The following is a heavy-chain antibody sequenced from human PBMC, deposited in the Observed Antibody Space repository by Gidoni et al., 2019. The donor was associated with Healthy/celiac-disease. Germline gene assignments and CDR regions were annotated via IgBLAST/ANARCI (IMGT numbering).Heavy chain of an antibody. J-gene: IGHJ4*02. CDR1: GFTFSSYG. CDR2: IWYDGSNK. Sequence: QVQLVESGGGVVQPGRSLRLSCAASGFTFSSYGMHWVRQAPGKGLEWVAVIWYDGSNKYYADSVKGRFTISRDNSKNTLYLQMNSLRAEDTAVCYCARDNDRSGVPDYWGQGTLVTVSS. CDR3: ARDNDRSGVPDY. V-gene: IGHV3-33*01. D-gene: IGHD1-1*01.